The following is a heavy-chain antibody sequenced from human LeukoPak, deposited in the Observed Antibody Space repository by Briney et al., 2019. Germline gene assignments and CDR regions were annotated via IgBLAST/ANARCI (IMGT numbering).Heavy chain of an antibody. V-gene: IGHV4-31*03. CDR2: IYYSGST. CDR1: GGSISSGGYY. D-gene: IGHD3-22*01. CDR3: ATQGLGDRSGHSWFDP. Sequence: SETLSLTCTVSGGSISSGGYYWSWIRQHPGKGLEWIGYIYYSGSTYYNPSLKSRVTMSLDTSRNQFSLKLSSVTAADTAVYYCATQGLGDRSGHSWFDPWGQGTLVTVSS. J-gene: IGHJ5*02.